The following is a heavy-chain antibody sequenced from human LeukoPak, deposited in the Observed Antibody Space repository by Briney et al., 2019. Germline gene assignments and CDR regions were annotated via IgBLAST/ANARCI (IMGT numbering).Heavy chain of an antibody. V-gene: IGHV3-23*01. J-gene: IGHJ4*02. CDR1: GFTFSTYA. CDR2: LSGSGGRT. CDR3: AKQLGYCSDGSCYFPY. D-gene: IGHD2-15*01. Sequence: GGSLRLSCAASGFTFSTYAMSWVRQAPGKGLEWVSGLSGSGGRTYYADSVQGRFTISRDNSKSTLCLQMNSLRAEDTAVYYCAKQLGYCSDGSCYFPYWGQGTLVTVSS.